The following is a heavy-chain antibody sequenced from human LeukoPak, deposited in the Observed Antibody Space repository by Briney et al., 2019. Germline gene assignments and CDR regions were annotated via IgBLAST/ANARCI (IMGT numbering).Heavy chain of an antibody. CDR2: ISSSGSTI. CDR3: ARVVPATMQINY. D-gene: IGHD2-2*01. V-gene: IGHV3-11*04. J-gene: IGHJ4*02. Sequence: GGSLRLSCAASGFTFSDHYMTWIRQAPGKGLDWLSYISSSGSTIYYVDSVKGRFTISRDNANNSLYLQMNSLRAEDTAVYYCARVVPATMQINYWGQGTLVTVSS. CDR1: GFTFSDHY.